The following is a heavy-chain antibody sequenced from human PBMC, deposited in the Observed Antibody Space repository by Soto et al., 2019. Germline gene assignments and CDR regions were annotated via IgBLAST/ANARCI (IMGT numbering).Heavy chain of an antibody. D-gene: IGHD1-7*01. Sequence: SETLSLTCTVSGGSISSSTYHWAWIRQPPGKGLEWIASIYYTGTTYYSPSLKSRVTISVDTSKNQFSLKLSSVTAADTAVYYCARGITGTTHVYYYGMDVWGQGTTVTVSS. V-gene: IGHV4-39*07. CDR2: IYYTGTT. CDR1: GGSISSSTYH. CDR3: ARGITGTTHVYYYGMDV. J-gene: IGHJ6*02.